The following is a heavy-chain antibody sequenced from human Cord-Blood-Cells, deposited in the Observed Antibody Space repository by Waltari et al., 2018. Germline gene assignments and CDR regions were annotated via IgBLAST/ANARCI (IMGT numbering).Heavy chain of an antibody. CDR1: GGSFSGYY. V-gene: IGHV4-34*01. D-gene: IGHD2-2*01. Sequence: QVQLQQWGAGLLKPSETLSLTCAVYGGSFSGYYWSWNRQPPGKGLEWIGEIKHSGSTNDNPSLKSRGTISVDTSKNQFSLKLSSVTAADTAVYHCARGGNVVVPAAIEEIDYWGQGTLVTVSS. J-gene: IGHJ4*02. CDR3: ARGGNVVVPAAIEEIDY. CDR2: IKHSGST.